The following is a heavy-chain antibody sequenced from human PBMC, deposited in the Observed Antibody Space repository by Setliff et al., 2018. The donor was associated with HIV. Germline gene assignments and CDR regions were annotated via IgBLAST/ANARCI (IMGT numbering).Heavy chain of an antibody. CDR3: ARVPFTTGFDY. D-gene: IGHD3-3*01. CDR1: GSSVTNNF. V-gene: IGHV4-38-2*02. CDR2: IYHSGGT. Sequence: SETLSLTCTVSGSSVTNNFWGWIRQPPGRGLEWIGNIYHSGGTHYNPSLRSRVTISVDTSKNHFSLKLSSVTAADTAVFYCARVPFTTGFDYWGQGILVTVSS. J-gene: IGHJ4*02.